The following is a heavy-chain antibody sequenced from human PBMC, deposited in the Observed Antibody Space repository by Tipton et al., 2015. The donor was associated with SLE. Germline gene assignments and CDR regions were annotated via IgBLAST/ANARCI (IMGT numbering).Heavy chain of an antibody. D-gene: IGHD2-21*01. CDR1: GYTFTTFY. V-gene: IGHV1-46*01. Sequence: QLVQSGAEVKKPGASVKVSCKASGYTFTTFYMHWVRQAPGQGLEWMGIINPSGGSTIYAQNFQGRVTMTKNTPTSTKYMELSSLRSEDTAVYYCARDHRGGDSISLSDFDYWGQGTLVTVSS. CDR3: ARDHRGGDSISLSDFDY. CDR2: INPSGGST. J-gene: IGHJ4*02.